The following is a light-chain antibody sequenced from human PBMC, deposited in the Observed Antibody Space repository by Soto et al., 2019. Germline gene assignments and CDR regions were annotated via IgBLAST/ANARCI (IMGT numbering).Light chain of an antibody. Sequence: QSVQTQSSSASASLGSSVKLTCTLSSGHSSYIIAWHQQQPGKAPRYLMKLEGTGSYNKGSGVPDRFSGSSSGADRYLTISNLQFEDEADYYCETWDRNTVVFGGGTKLTVL. J-gene: IGLJ2*01. CDR1: SGHSSYI. V-gene: IGLV4-60*02. CDR2: LEGTGSY. CDR3: ETWDRNTVV.